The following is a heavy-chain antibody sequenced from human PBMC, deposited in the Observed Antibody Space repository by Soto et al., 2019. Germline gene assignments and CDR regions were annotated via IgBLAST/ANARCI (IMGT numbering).Heavy chain of an antibody. Sequence: SIRPSCAASAFTFSIHGMHCVSQAPGKGLEWVAVISYDGSNKYYADSVKGRFTISRDNSKNTLYLQMNSLRAEETAVYYCAKYSSSSGGVDYWGQGTLVTVSS. V-gene: IGHV3-30*18. CDR3: AKYSSSSGGVDY. D-gene: IGHD6-6*01. CDR2: ISYDGSNK. J-gene: IGHJ4*02. CDR1: AFTFSIHG.